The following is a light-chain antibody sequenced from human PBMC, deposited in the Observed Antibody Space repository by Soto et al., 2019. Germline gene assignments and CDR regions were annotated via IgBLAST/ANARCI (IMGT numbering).Light chain of an antibody. CDR2: SAS. V-gene: IGKV3-11*01. CDR1: QSVSRY. J-gene: IGKJ4*01. Sequence: EIVLTQSPATLSLSPGERATLSCRASQSVSRYLAWYQQKPGQAPRLLIYSASNRATGIPARFSGSGSGTDFTLTISSLDPEDFAVYYCQQRSNWPLTFGGGTKVEIK. CDR3: QQRSNWPLT.